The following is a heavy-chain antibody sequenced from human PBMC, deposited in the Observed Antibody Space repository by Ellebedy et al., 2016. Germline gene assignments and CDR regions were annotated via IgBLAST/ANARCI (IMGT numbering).Heavy chain of an antibody. Sequence: SETLSLTCAVYGGSFSGYYWSWIRQPPGKGLEWIGEINHSGSTNYNPSLKSRVTISVDTSKNQFSLKLSSVTAADTAVYYCARVWRGSYQTIDYWGQGTLVTVSS. J-gene: IGHJ4*02. V-gene: IGHV4-34*01. D-gene: IGHD1-26*01. CDR3: ARVWRGSYQTIDY. CDR2: INHSGST. CDR1: GGSFSGYY.